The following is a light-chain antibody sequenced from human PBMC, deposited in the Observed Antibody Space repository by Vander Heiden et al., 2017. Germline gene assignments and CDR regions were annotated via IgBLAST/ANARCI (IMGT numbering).Light chain of an antibody. V-gene: IGLV1-44*01. J-gene: IGLJ2*01. CDR2: RNN. CDR1: SSNIGSNT. CDR3: AEWDDSLNGVV. Sequence: QSLLTQPPSASGTPGQEVTISCAVSSSNIGSNTVNGHQRLPGSAPKLRIYRNNQRPSGVPDRFSGSKSGTSASLDISGLQSEDEADYDCAEWDDSLNGVVFGGGTKLTVL.